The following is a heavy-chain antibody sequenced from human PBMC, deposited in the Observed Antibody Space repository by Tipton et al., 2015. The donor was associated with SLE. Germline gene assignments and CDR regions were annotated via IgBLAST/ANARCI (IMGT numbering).Heavy chain of an antibody. CDR3: ARGGIFGVFALDF. CDR2: INPGGGRA. J-gene: IGHJ4*02. D-gene: IGHD3-3*01. CDR1: GYTFTSNY. Sequence: QLVQSGPEVKKPGASVKISCKTSGYTFTSNYIHWVRQAPGQGLEWMGIINPGGGRATYSQKFQGRVTMTRDTSASTVDMELSSLRSEDSALYYCARGGIFGVFALDFWGQGTLVTVSS. V-gene: IGHV1-46*01.